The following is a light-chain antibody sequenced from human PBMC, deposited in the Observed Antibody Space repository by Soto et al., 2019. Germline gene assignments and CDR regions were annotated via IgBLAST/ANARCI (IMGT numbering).Light chain of an antibody. CDR1: QSLVYSDGVTY. J-gene: IGKJ2*01. CDR2: KVS. Sequence: DVVMTQSPLSLPVTLGQPASISCRSSQSLVYSDGVTYLNWFHQRPGQSPRRLFYKVSDRDSGVPDRFSGSGSGTDFTLKISRVEAEDVGVYYCMQGTHWPYTFGQGTNLELK. V-gene: IGKV2-30*01. CDR3: MQGTHWPYT.